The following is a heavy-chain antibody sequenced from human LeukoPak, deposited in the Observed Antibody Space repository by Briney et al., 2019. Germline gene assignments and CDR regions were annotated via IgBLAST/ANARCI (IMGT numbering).Heavy chain of an antibody. Sequence: SETLSLTCAVYGGSFSGYYWSWIRQPPGKGLEWIGEINHSGSTNYNPSLKSRVTISVDTSKNQFSLKLSSVTAADTAVYYCARPHYSSSWYSRYFQYWGQGTLVTVSS. D-gene: IGHD6-13*01. CDR2: INHSGST. CDR3: ARPHYSSSWYSRYFQY. V-gene: IGHV4-34*01. J-gene: IGHJ1*01. CDR1: GGSFSGYY.